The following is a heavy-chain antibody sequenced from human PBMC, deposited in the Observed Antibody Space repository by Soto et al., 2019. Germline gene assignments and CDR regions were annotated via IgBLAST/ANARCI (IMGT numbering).Heavy chain of an antibody. CDR1: GFTFSDNG. V-gene: IGHV3-23*01. CDR3: AKDRTIGARNYDE. J-gene: IGHJ4*02. D-gene: IGHD6-6*01. CDR2: ISGSVGST. Sequence: EVQLLESGGGLVQPGGSLRLSCVGSGFTFSDNGMSWVRQAPGKGLEWVSAISGSVGSTFYADSVKGRFTISRDNSKNTLYVQMNSLRDEDTAVYYCAKDRTIGARNYDEWGQGVLVTVSS.